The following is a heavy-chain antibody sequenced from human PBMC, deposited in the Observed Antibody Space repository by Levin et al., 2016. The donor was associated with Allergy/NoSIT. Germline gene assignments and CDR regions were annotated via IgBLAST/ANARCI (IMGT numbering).Heavy chain of an antibody. J-gene: IGHJ3*02. Sequence: SETLSLTCTVSGGSISSYYWSWIRQPPGKGLEWIGYIYYSGSTNYNPSLKSRVTISVDTSKNQFSLKLSSVTAADTAVYYCARPSRRFGFDAFDIWGQGTMVTVSS. CDR3: ARPSRRFGFDAFDI. V-gene: IGHV4-59*01. D-gene: IGHD3-10*01. CDR1: GGSISSYY. CDR2: IYYSGST.